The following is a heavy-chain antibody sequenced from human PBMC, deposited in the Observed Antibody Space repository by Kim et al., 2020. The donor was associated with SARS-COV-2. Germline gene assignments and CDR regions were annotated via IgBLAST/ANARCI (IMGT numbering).Heavy chain of an antibody. D-gene: IGHD6-19*01. CDR2: ISSSGSTI. Sequence: GGSLRLSCAASGFTFSDYYMSWIRQAPGKGLEWVSYISSSGSTIYYADSVKGRFTISRDNAKNSLYLQMNSLRAEDTAVYYCARVNYAYSSGWSLDYWGQGTLVTVSS. CDR3: ARVNYAYSSGWSLDY. CDR1: GFTFSDYY. J-gene: IGHJ4*02. V-gene: IGHV3-11*04.